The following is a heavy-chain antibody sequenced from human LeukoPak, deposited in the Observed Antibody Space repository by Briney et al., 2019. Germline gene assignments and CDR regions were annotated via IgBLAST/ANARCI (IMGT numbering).Heavy chain of an antibody. CDR3: ARDVGNFNWFDP. J-gene: IGHJ5*02. CDR2: IYYSGST. V-gene: IGHV4-61*01. D-gene: IGHD4-23*01. CDR1: GGSISSGSYY. Sequence: PSQTLSLTCTVSGGSISSGSYYWSWIRQPPGKGLEWIGYIYYSGSTNYNPSLKSRVTISVDTSKNQFSLKLSSVTAADTAVYYCARDVGNFNWFDPWGQGTLVTVSS.